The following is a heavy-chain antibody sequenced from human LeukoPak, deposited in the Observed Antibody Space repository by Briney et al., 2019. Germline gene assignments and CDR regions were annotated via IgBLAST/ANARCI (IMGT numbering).Heavy chain of an antibody. CDR2: IYYSGST. Sequence: SETLSLTCTVSDGSTSSYYWSWIRQPPGRGLEWIGYIYYSGSTNYNPSPKSRVTISVDTSKNQFSLKLSSVTAADTAVYFCARLLWFGETHYYMDVWGQGTLVTVSS. V-gene: IGHV4-59*01. J-gene: IGHJ4*02. CDR1: DGSTSSYY. D-gene: IGHD3-10*01. CDR3: ARLLWFGETHYYMDV.